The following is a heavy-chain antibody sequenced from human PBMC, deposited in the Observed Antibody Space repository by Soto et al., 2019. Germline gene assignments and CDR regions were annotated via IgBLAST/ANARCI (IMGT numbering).Heavy chain of an antibody. CDR3: ARQQTSGWFDP. V-gene: IGHV4-39*01. Sequence: SETLSLTCTVSGGSISSSSYYSGWIRQPPGKGLEWIGSIYYSGSTYYNPSLKSRVTISVDTSKNQFSLKLSSVTAADTAVYYCARQQTSGWFDPWGQGTLVTVSS. J-gene: IGHJ5*02. CDR2: IYYSGST. CDR1: GGSISSSSYY.